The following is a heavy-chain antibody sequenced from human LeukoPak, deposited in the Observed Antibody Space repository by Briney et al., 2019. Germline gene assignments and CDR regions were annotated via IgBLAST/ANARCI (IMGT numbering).Heavy chain of an antibody. CDR3: ARGYGSSWYYFDY. CDR1: GGSISTYY. D-gene: IGHD6-13*01. Sequence: SETLSLTCTVSGGSISTYYWSWIRQPPGKGLEWIGYIYYSGSTNHNPSLKSRVTISVDTSKNQFSLRLRSVTAADTAVYYCARGYGSSWYYFDYWGQGTLVTVSS. J-gene: IGHJ4*02. CDR2: IYYSGST. V-gene: IGHV4-59*01.